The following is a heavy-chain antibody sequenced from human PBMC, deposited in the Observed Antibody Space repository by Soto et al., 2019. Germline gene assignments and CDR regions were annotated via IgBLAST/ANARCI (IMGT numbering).Heavy chain of an antibody. J-gene: IGHJ6*02. CDR1: GYTLTELS. V-gene: IGHV1-24*01. CDR2: FDPEDGET. CDR3: ARDFVAGPYRVGPLSYYYYGMDV. D-gene: IGHD2-21*01. Sequence: ASVKVSCKVSGYTLTELSMHWVRQDPGKGLEWMGGFDPEDGETIYAQKFQGRVTMTEDTSTDTAYMELSSLRSEDTAVYYCARDFVAGPYRVGPLSYYYYGMDVWGQGTTVTVSS.